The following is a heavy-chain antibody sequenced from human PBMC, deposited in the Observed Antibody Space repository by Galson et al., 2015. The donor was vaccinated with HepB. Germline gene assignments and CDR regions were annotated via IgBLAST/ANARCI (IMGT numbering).Heavy chain of an antibody. V-gene: IGHV3-73*01. Sequence: SLRLSCAASGFTFSASAIYWVRQASGKGLEWVGRIRSQTNNHATAYAASVKGRFTISRDDSKNTAYLQMNSLKTEDTAVYYCTTSTSSGEVYWGQGTLATVSS. CDR3: TTSTSSGEVY. D-gene: IGHD6-6*01. CDR2: IRSQTNNHAT. J-gene: IGHJ4*02. CDR1: GFTFSASA.